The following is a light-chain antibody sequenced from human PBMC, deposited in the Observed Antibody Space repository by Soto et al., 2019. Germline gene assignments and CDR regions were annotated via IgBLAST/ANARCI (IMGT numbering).Light chain of an antibody. Sequence: EIVMTQSPATLSVSPGERATLSCRASQSVTNNLAWYQKKPGQAPRLLIYSASTRASGVPARFGASGSGGNFHLTISGLQCEDFVVYDCQQYSIWPPAFGQGTKVEIK. J-gene: IGKJ1*01. CDR3: QQYSIWPPA. CDR2: SAS. V-gene: IGKV3-15*01. CDR1: QSVTNN.